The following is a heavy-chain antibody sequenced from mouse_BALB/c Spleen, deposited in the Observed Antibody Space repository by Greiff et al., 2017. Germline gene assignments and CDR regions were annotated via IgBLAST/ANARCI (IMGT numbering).Heavy chain of an antibody. J-gene: IGHJ3*01. Sequence: QVQLKQSGAELMKPGASVKISCKATGYTFSSYWIEWVKQRPGHGLEWIGEILPGSGSTNYNEKFTGKATFTADTSSNTAYMQLSSLTSEDSAVYYCARSEVLWWFAYWGQGTLVTVSA. CDR3: ARSEVLWWFAY. CDR1: GYTFSSYW. V-gene: IGHV1-9*01. D-gene: IGHD1-1*02. CDR2: ILPGSGST.